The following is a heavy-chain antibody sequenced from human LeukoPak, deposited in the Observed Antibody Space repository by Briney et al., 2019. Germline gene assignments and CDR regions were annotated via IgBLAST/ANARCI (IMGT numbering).Heavy chain of an antibody. CDR3: ARDQYYYDSSAGPDGGLFDY. CDR1: GFTFSSYA. D-gene: IGHD3-22*01. CDR2: ISGSGGST. J-gene: IGHJ4*02. V-gene: IGHV3-23*01. Sequence: GGSLRLSCAASGFTFSSYAMSWVRQAPGKGLEWVSAISGSGGSTYYADSVKGRFTISRDNSKNTLYLQMNSLRAEDTAVYYCARDQYYYDSSAGPDGGLFDYWGQGTLVTVSS.